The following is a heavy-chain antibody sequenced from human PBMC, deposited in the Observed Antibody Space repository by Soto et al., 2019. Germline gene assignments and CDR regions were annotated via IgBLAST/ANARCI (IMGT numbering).Heavy chain of an antibody. CDR1: DFTFSSYG. J-gene: IGHJ4*02. CDR2: ISYDGSNK. V-gene: IGHV3-30*18. Sequence: QVQLVESGGGVVQPGRSLTLSCAASDFTFSSYGIHWVRQAPGKGLEWVAVISYDGSNKQYGDSVKGRFTMSRDNSKNTVHLQMNSLRVEDTAVYYCAKDTFYHDSSGYYVFDYWGQGTLVTLSS. CDR3: AKDTFYHDSSGYYVFDY. D-gene: IGHD3-22*01.